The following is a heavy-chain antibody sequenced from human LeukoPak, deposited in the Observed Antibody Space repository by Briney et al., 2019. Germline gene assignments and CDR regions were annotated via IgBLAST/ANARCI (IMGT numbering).Heavy chain of an antibody. D-gene: IGHD3-10*01. Sequence: SGPTLVNPTQTLTLTCTFSGFSLSTSGVGVGWIRQPPGKALEWLALIYWNDDKRYSPSLKSRLTITKDTSKNQVVLTMTNMDPVDTATYYCAHRRHGSGSYYPPTNWFDPWGQGTLVTVSS. J-gene: IGHJ5*02. CDR2: IYWNDDK. CDR3: AHRRHGSGSYYPPTNWFDP. CDR1: GFSLSTSGVG. V-gene: IGHV2-5*01.